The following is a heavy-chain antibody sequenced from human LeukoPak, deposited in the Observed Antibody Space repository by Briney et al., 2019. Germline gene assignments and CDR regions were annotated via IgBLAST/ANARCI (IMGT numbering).Heavy chain of an antibody. V-gene: IGHV1-69*04. J-gene: IGHJ4*02. CDR1: GGTFSSYA. D-gene: IGHD6-13*01. CDR3: ARDGGYSSSWYPDY. Sequence: GSSVKVSCKASGGTFSSYAISWVRQAPGQGLEWMGRIIPILGIANYAQKFQGRVTITADKSTSTAYMELSSLRSEDTAVYYCARDGGYSSSWYPDYWGQGTLVTVSS. CDR2: IIPILGIA.